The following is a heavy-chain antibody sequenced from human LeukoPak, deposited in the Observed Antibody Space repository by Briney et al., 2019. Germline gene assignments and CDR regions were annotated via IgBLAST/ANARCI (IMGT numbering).Heavy chain of an antibody. J-gene: IGHJ4*02. D-gene: IGHD1-1*01. CDR2: ISGSGDST. CDR1: GFTFSNYA. V-gene: IGHV3-23*01. Sequence: GGSLRLSYAAAGFTFSNYAMTWVRHAPGKGQEWVSVISGSGDSTYYADSVRGRFTISRDNSKNTLNLQMNTLRAEDTAIYYCAKSRGSTWNDVFDYWGQGTLVTVSS. CDR3: AKSRGSTWNDVFDY.